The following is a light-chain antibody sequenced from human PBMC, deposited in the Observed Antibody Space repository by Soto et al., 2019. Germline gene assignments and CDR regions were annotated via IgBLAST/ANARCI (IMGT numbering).Light chain of an antibody. CDR3: QQRADSST. V-gene: IGKV3-11*01. CDR1: QSVSNQ. J-gene: IGKJ5*01. CDR2: DAS. Sequence: IVLTRSPVTLSLAAGERAYLSCRASQSVSNQLAWYQQKPGQAPRLLIYDASRRVTGIPARFSGSGSGTDFTLTLSSLEPQDSATYYCQQRADSSTFGQGTRLEIK.